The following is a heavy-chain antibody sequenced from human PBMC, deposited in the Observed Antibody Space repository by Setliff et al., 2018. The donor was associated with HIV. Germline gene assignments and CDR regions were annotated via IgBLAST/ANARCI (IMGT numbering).Heavy chain of an antibody. CDR3: ARAPGIFRGVTLSYYCMDV. Sequence: GASVKVSCKASGYTFTSYGITWVRQAPGQGLEWVGWVSPYNGKADFTQKFQGRVTMTADTSTSTAYMELWSLRSDVTAVYYCARAPGIFRGVTLSYYCMDVWGKGTTVTVSS. CDR1: GYTFTSYG. CDR2: VSPYNGKA. J-gene: IGHJ6*03. D-gene: IGHD3-10*01. V-gene: IGHV1-18*01.